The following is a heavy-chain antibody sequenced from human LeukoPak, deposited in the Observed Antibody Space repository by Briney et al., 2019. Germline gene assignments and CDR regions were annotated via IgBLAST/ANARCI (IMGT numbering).Heavy chain of an antibody. CDR3: ARVPKFYDSYYYYGMDV. Sequence: SETLSLTCACYGGSFSGYYWSWIRQPPGKGLEWIGEINHSGSTNYNPSLKSRVTISVDTSKNQFSLKLSSVTAADTAVYYCARVPKFYDSYYYYGMDVWGQGTTVTVSS. CDR1: GGSFSGYY. J-gene: IGHJ6*02. CDR2: INHSGST. V-gene: IGHV4-34*01. D-gene: IGHD5/OR15-5a*01.